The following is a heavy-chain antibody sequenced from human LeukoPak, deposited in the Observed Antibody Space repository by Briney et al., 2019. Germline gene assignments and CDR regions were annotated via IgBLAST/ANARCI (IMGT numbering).Heavy chain of an antibody. J-gene: IGHJ6*03. CDR3: ARDAILTFAYYMDV. CDR2: IYYSGST. V-gene: IGHV4-39*07. D-gene: IGHD3-9*01. Sequence: SETLSLTCTVSGGSISSSSYYWGWIRQPPGKGLEWIGSIYYSGSTYYNPSLKSRVTISVDTSKNQFSLKLSSVTAADTAVYYCARDAILTFAYYMDVWGKGTTVTVSS. CDR1: GGSISSSSYY.